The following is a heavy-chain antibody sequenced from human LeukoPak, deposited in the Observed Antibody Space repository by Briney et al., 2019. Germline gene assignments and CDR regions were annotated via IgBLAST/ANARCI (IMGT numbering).Heavy chain of an antibody. D-gene: IGHD2-2*01. CDR1: GGSFSGYY. V-gene: IGHV4-34*01. CDR2: INHSGST. Sequence: PSETLSLTCAVYGGSFSGYYWSWIRQPPGKGLECIGEINHSGSTNYNPSLKSRVTISVDTSKNQFSLKLSSVTAADTAVYYCARGSTVVVPAAIGGSGSYYNGDSDYWGQGTLVTVSS. CDR3: ARGSTVVVPAAIGGSGSYYNGDSDY. J-gene: IGHJ4*02.